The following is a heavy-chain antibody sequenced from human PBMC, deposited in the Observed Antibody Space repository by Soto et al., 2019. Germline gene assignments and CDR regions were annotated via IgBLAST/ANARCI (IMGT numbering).Heavy chain of an antibody. Sequence: SETLSLTCAVYGGSFSGYYWSWIRQPPGKGLEWIGEINHSGSTNYNPSLKSRVTISVDTSKNQFSLKLSSVTAADTAVYYCARENDFWSGYYYGMDVWGQGTTVTVS. J-gene: IGHJ6*02. CDR2: INHSGST. CDR3: ARENDFWSGYYYGMDV. CDR1: GGSFSGYY. D-gene: IGHD3-3*01. V-gene: IGHV4-34*01.